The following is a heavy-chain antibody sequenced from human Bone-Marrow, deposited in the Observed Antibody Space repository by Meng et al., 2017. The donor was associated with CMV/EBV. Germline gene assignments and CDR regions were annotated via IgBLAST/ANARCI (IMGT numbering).Heavy chain of an antibody. Sequence: SVKVSCKASGGTFSSYAISWVRQAPGQGLEWMGGIIPIFGTANYAQKFQGRVTITTDESTSTAYMELSSLRSEDTAVYYCARGKSLEQLGPYYYYYGMDVWGQGTTVTVS. D-gene: IGHD6-6*01. CDR2: IIPIFGTA. CDR3: ARGKSLEQLGPYYYYYGMDV. V-gene: IGHV1-69*05. J-gene: IGHJ6*02. CDR1: GGTFSSYA.